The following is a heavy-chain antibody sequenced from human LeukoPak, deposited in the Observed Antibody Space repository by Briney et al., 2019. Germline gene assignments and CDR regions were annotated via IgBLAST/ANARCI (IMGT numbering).Heavy chain of an antibody. Sequence: PGGSLRLSCAASGFTFSSYAMSWVRQAPGRGLEWVSAISGSGGSTYYADSVKGRFTISRDNPKNTLYLQMNSLRAEDTAVYYCAKAEADFWSGYYYQTAWGQGTLVTVSS. CDR1: GFTFSSYA. J-gene: IGHJ5*02. V-gene: IGHV3-23*01. CDR3: AKAEADFWSGYYYQTA. D-gene: IGHD3-3*01. CDR2: ISGSGGST.